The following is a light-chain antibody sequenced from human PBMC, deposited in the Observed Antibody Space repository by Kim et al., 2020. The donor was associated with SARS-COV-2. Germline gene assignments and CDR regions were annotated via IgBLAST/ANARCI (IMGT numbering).Light chain of an antibody. CDR1: QSIGSSY. V-gene: IGKV3-20*01. CDR3: QQYGSSPYT. CDR2: GAA. J-gene: IGKJ2*01. Sequence: SPGERATLACRASQSIGSSYLAWYQQRPGQAPRLLIYGAASRATAIPDRFSGSGSGTDFALTISRLDPEEFAVYYCQQYGSSPYTFGQGTKLEI.